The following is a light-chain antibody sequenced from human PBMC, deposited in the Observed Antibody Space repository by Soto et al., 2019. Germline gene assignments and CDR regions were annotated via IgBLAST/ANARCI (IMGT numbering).Light chain of an antibody. J-gene: IGLJ2*01. CDR1: GSNIGTFY. CDR3: TAWDDNLSAVV. CDR2: ANN. Sequence: QSVLTQSPSTSATPGQGVSISCSGAGSNIGTFYVSWYQHVPGTAPRLLIYANNQRPSGVPDRFSGSKSGTSASLAISGLRSEDEAYYYCTAWDDNLSAVVVGGGTK. V-gene: IGLV1-47*02.